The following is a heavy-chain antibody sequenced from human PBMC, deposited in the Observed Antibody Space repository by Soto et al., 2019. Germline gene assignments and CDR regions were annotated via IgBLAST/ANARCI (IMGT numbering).Heavy chain of an antibody. CDR2: INPDGSAK. J-gene: IGHJ4*02. CDR1: GFTFSSYW. V-gene: IGHV3-7*05. CDR3: AYGSGNYRFQY. D-gene: IGHD3-10*01. Sequence: EVQLVESGGSLVQPGGSLRLSCAASGFTFSSYWLSWVRQAPGKGLEWVANINPDGSAKYYVDSVKGRFTISRDNAKNSLSLQMNSLRAEDTAVYYCAYGSGNYRFQYWGQGTLVTVSS.